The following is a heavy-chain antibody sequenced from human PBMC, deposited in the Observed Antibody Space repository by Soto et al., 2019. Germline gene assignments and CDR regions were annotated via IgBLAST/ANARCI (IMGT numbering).Heavy chain of an antibody. CDR3: ARRGTVQLVPCGMDV. CDR2: IYPGDSDT. J-gene: IGHJ6*02. V-gene: IGHV5-51*01. CDR1: GYSFTSYW. Sequence: PGESLKISCKGSGYSFTSYWIGWVRQMPGKGLEWMGIIYPGDSDTRYSPSFQGQVTISADKSISTSSLQWSSLKASDAAIYYCARRGTVQLVPCGMDVWGQGTTVTASS. D-gene: IGHD1-1*01.